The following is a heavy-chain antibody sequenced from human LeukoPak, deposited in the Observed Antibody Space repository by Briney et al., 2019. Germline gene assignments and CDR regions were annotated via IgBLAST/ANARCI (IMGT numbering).Heavy chain of an antibody. CDR1: GFTFSSYW. J-gene: IGHJ4*02. CDR3: ARDRRVEYYYDSSGLFYFDY. CDR2: INSDGSST. V-gene: IGHV3-74*01. Sequence: GGSLRLSCAASGFTFSSYWMHWVRQAPGKGLVWVSRINSDGSSTSYADSVKGRFTISRDNAKNTLYLQMNSLRAEDTAVYYCARDRRVEYYYDSSGLFYFDYWGQGTLVTVSS. D-gene: IGHD3-22*01.